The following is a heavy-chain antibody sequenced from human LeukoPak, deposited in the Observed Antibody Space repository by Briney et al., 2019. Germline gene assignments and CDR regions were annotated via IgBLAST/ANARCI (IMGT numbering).Heavy chain of an antibody. CDR2: IYYSGST. J-gene: IGHJ4*02. CDR3: ARELRRDGYNYLDY. CDR1: GGSISSGGYY. D-gene: IGHD5-24*01. V-gene: IGHV4-31*03. Sequence: PSETLSLTCTVSGGSISSGGYYWSWIRQHPGKGLEWIGYIYYSGSTYYNPSLKSRVTISVDTSKNQFSLKLTSVTAADTAVYFCARELRRDGYNYLDYWGQGALVTVSS.